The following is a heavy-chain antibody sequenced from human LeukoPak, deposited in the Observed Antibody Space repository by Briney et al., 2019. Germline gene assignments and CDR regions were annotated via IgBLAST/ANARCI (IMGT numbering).Heavy chain of an antibody. D-gene: IGHD1-26*01. CDR1: GFTFSSYA. CDR2: ISGSGGST. Sequence: GGSLRLSCAASGFTFSSYAMSWVRQAPGKGLEWVSAISGSGGSTYYADSVKGRFTISRDNSKNTLYLQMNSLRAEDTAVYYCAKTGATRDKREYYFDYWGQGTLVTVSS. J-gene: IGHJ4*02. V-gene: IGHV3-23*01. CDR3: AKTGATRDKREYYFDY.